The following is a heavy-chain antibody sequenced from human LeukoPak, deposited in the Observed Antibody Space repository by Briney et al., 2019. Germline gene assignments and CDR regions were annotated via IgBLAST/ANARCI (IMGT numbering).Heavy chain of an antibody. V-gene: IGHV4-39*01. J-gene: IGHJ4*02. D-gene: IGHD5-24*01. Sequence: SEALSLTCTVSGGSISSSSYYWGWIRQPPGKGLEWIGTIYYGGSTYYNPSLKSRVTISVDTSKNQFSLKLSSVTAADTAVYYCARGGGRDGYNYPDYWGQGTLVTVSS. CDR1: GGSISSSSYY. CDR2: IYYGGST. CDR3: ARGGGRDGYNYPDY.